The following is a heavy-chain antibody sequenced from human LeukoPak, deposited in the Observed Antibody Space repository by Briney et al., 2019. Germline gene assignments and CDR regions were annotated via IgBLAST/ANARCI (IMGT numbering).Heavy chain of an antibody. D-gene: IGHD3-22*01. CDR3: AKDIGGYYSMYYFDY. Sequence: PGGSLRLSCAASGFTFSSYAMSWVRQAPGEGLQWVSGISWNSGSIGYADSVKGRFTISRDNAKNSLYLQMNSLRAEDTALYYCAKDIGGYYSMYYFDYWGQGTLVTVSS. V-gene: IGHV3-9*01. J-gene: IGHJ4*02. CDR1: GFTFSSYA. CDR2: ISWNSGSI.